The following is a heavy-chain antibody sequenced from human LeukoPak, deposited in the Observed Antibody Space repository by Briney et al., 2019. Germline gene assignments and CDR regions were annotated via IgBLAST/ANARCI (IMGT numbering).Heavy chain of an antibody. CDR3: ARVNDYDSGSLYRPIDY. D-gene: IGHD3-10*01. CDR2: IWYDGSNK. Sequence: GSLRLSCAASGFTFSSYGMHWVRQAPGKGLEWVALIWYDGSNKYYADSVKGRFTISRDNSKNSLYLQMNSLRAEDTAVYSCARVNDYDSGSLYRPIDYWGQGTLVTVSS. J-gene: IGHJ4*02. CDR1: GFTFSSYG. V-gene: IGHV3-33*01.